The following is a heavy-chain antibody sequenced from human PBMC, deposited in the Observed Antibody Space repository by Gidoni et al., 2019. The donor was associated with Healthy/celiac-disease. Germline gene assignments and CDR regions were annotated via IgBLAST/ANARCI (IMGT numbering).Heavy chain of an antibody. J-gene: IGHJ4*02. Sequence: EVQLLEAGGGLVQPGGSLRLSCAASGFTFSSYAMSWVRQAPGKGLEWVSAIRGSGGSTYSADSVKGRFTISRDNSTHTLYLQMNSLRAEDTAVFYCAKESDLGGAAYVWGQGTLVTVSS. D-gene: IGHD3-16*01. CDR2: IRGSGGST. CDR1: GFTFSSYA. CDR3: AKESDLGGAAYV. V-gene: IGHV3-23*01.